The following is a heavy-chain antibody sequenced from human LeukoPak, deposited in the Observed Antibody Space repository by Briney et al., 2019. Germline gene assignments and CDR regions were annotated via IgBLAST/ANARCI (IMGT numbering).Heavy chain of an antibody. CDR3: ARGGGYGSGSYRDI. V-gene: IGHV1-69*13. CDR1: GGTFSSYA. J-gene: IGHJ3*02. D-gene: IGHD3-10*01. CDR2: IIPIFGTA. Sequence: ASVKVSCKASGGTFSSYAISWVRQAPGQGLEWMGGIIPIFGTANYAQKFQGRVTITADESTSTAYMELSSLRAEDTALYYCARGGGYGSGSYRDIWGQRTMVTVSS.